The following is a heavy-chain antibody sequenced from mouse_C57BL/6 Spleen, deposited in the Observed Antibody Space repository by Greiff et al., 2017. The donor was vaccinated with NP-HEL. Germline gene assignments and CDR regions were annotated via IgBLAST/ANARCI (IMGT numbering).Heavy chain of an antibody. J-gene: IGHJ2*01. V-gene: IGHV3-8*01. CDR2: ISYSGST. Sequence: VQLQQSGPGLAKPSQTLSLTCSVPGYSITSDYWNWIRKFPGNTLEYMGYISYSGSTYYNPSLKSRISITRDTSKNQYYLQLNSVTTEDTATYYCARSPDNYGSTYYFDYWGQGTTLTVSS. CDR3: ARSPDNYGSTYYFDY. CDR1: GYSITSDY. D-gene: IGHD1-1*01.